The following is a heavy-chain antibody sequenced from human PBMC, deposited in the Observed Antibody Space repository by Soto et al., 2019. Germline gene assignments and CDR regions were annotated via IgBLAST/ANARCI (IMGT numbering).Heavy chain of an antibody. CDR1: GFTFSTHA. J-gene: IGHJ4*02. Sequence: QVQLVESGGGVVQPGRSLRLSCAASGFTFSTHAMHWVRQAPGKGLECVAIVSCDGSNKYYADSVKGRFTISRDNSKNTRYLQMSGLTSEDTAFYYCARAQTGITTAGGGRIDHWGQGTLVTVSS. CDR3: ARAQTGITTAGGGRIDH. D-gene: IGHD6-13*01. V-gene: IGHV3-30-3*01. CDR2: VSCDGSNK.